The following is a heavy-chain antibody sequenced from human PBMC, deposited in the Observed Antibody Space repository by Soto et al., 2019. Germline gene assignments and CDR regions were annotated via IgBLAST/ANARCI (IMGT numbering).Heavy chain of an antibody. D-gene: IGHD3-3*01. Sequence: EVQLVESGGGLVQPGGSLRLSCAASGFTFSSFWMHWVRQVPGKGLVWVSRINTDGSSSSYADFVKGRFTISRDNAKNTLYLPMNSLRAEDTAVYYCARDEGGDDFWSGYYKYYYGMDVCGQGTTVTVSS. CDR3: ARDEGGDDFWSGYYKYYYGMDV. CDR1: GFTFSSFW. V-gene: IGHV3-74*01. CDR2: INTDGSSS. J-gene: IGHJ6*02.